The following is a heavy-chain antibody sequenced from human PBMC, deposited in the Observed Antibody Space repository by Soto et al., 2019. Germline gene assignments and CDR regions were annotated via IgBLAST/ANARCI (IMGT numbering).Heavy chain of an antibody. CDR3: ARLEGLATISYYFDF. CDR1: DDSINSDKYY. Sequence: SETLSLTCSVSDDSINSDKYYWGWIRQPPGKDLEWIGSIYYRGNAYYNPSLQTRFTISLDKSKSQFSLKLNSVTAADSALYFCARLEGLATISYYFDFWGPGALVTVSS. V-gene: IGHV4-39*01. CDR2: IYYRGNA. D-gene: IGHD3-9*01. J-gene: IGHJ4*02.